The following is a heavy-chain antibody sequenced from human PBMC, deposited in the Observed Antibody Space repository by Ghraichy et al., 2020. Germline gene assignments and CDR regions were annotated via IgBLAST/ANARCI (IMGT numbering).Heavy chain of an antibody. J-gene: IGHJ6*02. CDR2: ITRSSSFK. CDR3: ARGSSVVRFYYYDGMDV. V-gene: IGHV3-48*02. CDR1: GLSDYS. D-gene: IGHD4-23*01. Sequence: GGSLRLSCVGSGLSDYSMNWVRQSPAQGLEWISYITRSSSFKSYADSVKGRFTISRDNAQNSLYLQMNSLRDEDTAVYYCARGSSVVRFYYYDGMDVWGQGTTVTVSS.